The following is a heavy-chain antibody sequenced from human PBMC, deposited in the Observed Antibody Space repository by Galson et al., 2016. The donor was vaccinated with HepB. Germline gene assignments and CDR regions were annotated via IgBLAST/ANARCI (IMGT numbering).Heavy chain of an antibody. CDR2: IYWDDDK. J-gene: IGHJ4*02. CDR3: AAGVTTTFDY. CDR1: GFSFSTHSVG. V-gene: IGHV2-5*02. D-gene: IGHD4-17*01. Sequence: PALVKPTQTLTLTCTFSGFSFSTHSVGVGWIRQPPGKALEWLALIYWDDDKRYSPSLKSRLTITKDTSKNQVVLTMTNMDPVDTATYYCAAGVTTTFDYWGQGTLVTVSS.